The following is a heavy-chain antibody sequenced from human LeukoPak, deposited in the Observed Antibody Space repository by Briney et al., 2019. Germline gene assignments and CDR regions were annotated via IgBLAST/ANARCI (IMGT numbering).Heavy chain of an antibody. J-gene: IGHJ4*02. V-gene: IGHV4-34*01. CDR3: ARGARRTTVTTPFDY. CDR2: INHSGGT. CDR1: GDSFSGYY. Sequence: PSETLSLTCAVHGDSFSGYYWSWVRHPPGKGLGWIGEINHSGGTNYNSSLKSRVSISVDTSKNQFSLKLSSVTAADTAVYYCARGARRTTVTTPFDYWGQGTLVTVSS. D-gene: IGHD4-17*01.